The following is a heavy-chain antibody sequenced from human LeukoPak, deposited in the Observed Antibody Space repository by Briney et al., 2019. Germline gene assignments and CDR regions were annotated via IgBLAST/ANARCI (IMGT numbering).Heavy chain of an antibody. CDR2: ISSSSSYI. D-gene: IGHD3-22*01. CDR3: ARDSYYDSSGYSRWFDP. CDR1: GFTFSSYS. Sequence: GGSLRLSCAASGFTFSSYSMNWVRQAPGKGLEWVSSISSSSSYIYYADSVKGRFTISRDNAKNSLYLQMNSLRAEDTAVSYCARDSYYDSSGYSRWFDPWGQGTLVTVSS. J-gene: IGHJ5*02. V-gene: IGHV3-21*01.